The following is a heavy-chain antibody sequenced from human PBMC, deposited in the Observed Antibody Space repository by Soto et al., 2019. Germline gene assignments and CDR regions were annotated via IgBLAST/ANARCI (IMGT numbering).Heavy chain of an antibody. CDR1: GDSLTSGPYS. CDR3: ARRGAWGYYFDV. J-gene: IGHJ4*02. D-gene: IGHD7-27*01. V-gene: IGHV4-30-2*01. CDR2: IYHSGST. Sequence: HLQLQESGSGLVKPSQTLSLTCAVSGDSLTSGPYSWSWIRQPPGKGREWIGYIYHSGSTYYTPSLRSRVFMSVDRSKNQFSLHLSSVTAADPAMYFCARRGAWGYYFDVWGQGDLVTVAS.